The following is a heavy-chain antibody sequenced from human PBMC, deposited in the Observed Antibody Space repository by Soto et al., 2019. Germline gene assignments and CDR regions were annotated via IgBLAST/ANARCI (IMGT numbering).Heavy chain of an antibody. CDR3: ARDFGPYDSSGYYKTYNWFDP. CDR1: GGSISSSNW. V-gene: IGHV4-4*02. CDR2: IYHSGST. Sequence: LSLTCAVSGGSISSSNWWSWVRQPPGKGLEWIGEIYHSGSTNYNPSLKSRVTISVDKSKNQFSLKLSSVTAADTAVYYCARDFGPYDSSGYYKTYNWFDPWGQGTLVTVSS. D-gene: IGHD3-22*01. J-gene: IGHJ5*02.